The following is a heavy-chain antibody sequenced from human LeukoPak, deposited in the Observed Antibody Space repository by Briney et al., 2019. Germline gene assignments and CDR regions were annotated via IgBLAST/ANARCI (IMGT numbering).Heavy chain of an antibody. V-gene: IGHV3-74*01. D-gene: IGHD3-9*01. CDR2: INPDGSST. J-gene: IGHJ4*02. CDR3: TKDFDAATGY. CDR1: GFTFGTYW. Sequence: PGRSLRLSCGASGFTFGTYWMHWVRQAPGKGLVWVSRINPDGSSTGYADSVRGRFTISRDNAKNTLYLQMNSLRAEDTAVYYCTKDFDAATGYWGQGTLVTVSS.